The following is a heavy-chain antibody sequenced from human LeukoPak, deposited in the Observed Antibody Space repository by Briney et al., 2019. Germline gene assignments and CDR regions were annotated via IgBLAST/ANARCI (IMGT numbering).Heavy chain of an antibody. V-gene: IGHV5-51*01. CDR1: GYSFTSYW. D-gene: IGHD3-10*01. CDR2: IYPGDSDT. Sequence: GESLKISCEGSGYSFTSYWISWVRQMPGKGLEWMGIIYPGDSDTRYSPSFQGQVTISADKSISTAYLQWSSLKASDTAMYYCARSVERITMVRGVRNYYYYGMDVWGQGTTVTVSS. J-gene: IGHJ6*02. CDR3: ARSVERITMVRGVRNYYYYGMDV.